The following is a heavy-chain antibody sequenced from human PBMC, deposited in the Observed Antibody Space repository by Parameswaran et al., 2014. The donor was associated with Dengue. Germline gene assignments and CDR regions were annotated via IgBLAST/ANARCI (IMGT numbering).Heavy chain of an antibody. V-gene: IGHV7-4-1*02. CDR2: INTNTGNP. Sequence: WVRQAPGQGLEWMGWINTNTGNPTYAQGFTGRFVFSLDTSVSTAYLQISSLKAEDTAVYYCARGRPAAIPEYWFDPWGQGTLVTVSS. J-gene: IGHJ5*02. CDR3: ARGRPAAIPEYWFDP. D-gene: IGHD2-2*02.